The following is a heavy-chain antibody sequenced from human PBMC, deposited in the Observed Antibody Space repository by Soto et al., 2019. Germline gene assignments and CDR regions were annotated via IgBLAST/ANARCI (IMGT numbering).Heavy chain of an antibody. V-gene: IGHV1-18*01. CDR3: ARSGRSWNLREFDY. J-gene: IGHJ4*02. D-gene: IGHD6-13*01. Sequence: GASVKVSCKASDYTFTSYGIIWVRQAPGQGLEWIGWISVYNGNTNYAQKFRGRVTMTTDISTTTAYMEMRSLRSDDTAVYYCARSGRSWNLREFDYRGKGTLVTVSS. CDR2: ISVYNGNT. CDR1: DYTFTSYG.